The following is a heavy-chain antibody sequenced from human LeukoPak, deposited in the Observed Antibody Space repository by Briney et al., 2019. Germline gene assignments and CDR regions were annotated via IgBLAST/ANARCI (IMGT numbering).Heavy chain of an antibody. D-gene: IGHD3-10*01. Sequence: SETLSLTCTVSGASIISGNYFWGWVRQPPGKRLEWIGSWHHSGITDYNPSLKSRVTIVADTSKNQFSLKLASVAAADSAVYFCARQYEFWGQGTLLTVSS. CDR3: ARQYEF. CDR1: GASIISGNYF. J-gene: IGHJ4*02. CDR2: WHHSGIT. V-gene: IGHV4-39*01.